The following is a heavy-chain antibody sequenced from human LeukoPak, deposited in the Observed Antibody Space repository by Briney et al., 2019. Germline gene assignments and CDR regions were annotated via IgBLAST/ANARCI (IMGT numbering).Heavy chain of an antibody. Sequence: GGSLRLSCAASGFTFSDYYMSWIRQAPGKGLEWVSYISSSGSTIYYADSVKGRFTISRDNAKNSLYLQMNSLRAEDTAVYYCARSTTAMVTYYYYYMDVWGKGTTVTVSS. CDR2: ISSSGSTI. V-gene: IGHV3-11*04. D-gene: IGHD5-18*01. J-gene: IGHJ6*03. CDR1: GFTFSDYY. CDR3: ARSTTAMVTYYYYYMDV.